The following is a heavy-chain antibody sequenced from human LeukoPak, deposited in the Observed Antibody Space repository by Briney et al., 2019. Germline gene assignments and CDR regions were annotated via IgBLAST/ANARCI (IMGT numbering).Heavy chain of an antibody. CDR2: INPNSGGT. CDR1: GYTFTGYY. Sequence: ASVTVSCKASGYTFTGYYMHWVRQAPGQGLEWMGWINPNSGGTNYAQKFQGRVTMTRDTSISTAYMELSRLRSDDTAVYYCARSPPYSSGADGWFDPWGQGTLVTVSS. V-gene: IGHV1-2*02. D-gene: IGHD6-19*01. CDR3: ARSPPYSSGADGWFDP. J-gene: IGHJ5*02.